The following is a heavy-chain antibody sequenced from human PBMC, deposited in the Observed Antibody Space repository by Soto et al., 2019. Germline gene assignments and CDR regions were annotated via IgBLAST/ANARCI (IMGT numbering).Heavy chain of an antibody. D-gene: IGHD3-22*01. Sequence: SETLSLTCTVSGASIINNHYYWNFIRQPPGKGLEWIGYIYYSGSTSYNPSLEGRLTISIDTSRNQFSLELSSVTAADTAVYFCARASMIGVPGFFDVWGRGTLVTVSS. V-gene: IGHV4-30-4*08. CDR3: ARASMIGVPGFFDV. CDR2: IYYSGST. J-gene: IGHJ2*01. CDR1: GASIINNHYY.